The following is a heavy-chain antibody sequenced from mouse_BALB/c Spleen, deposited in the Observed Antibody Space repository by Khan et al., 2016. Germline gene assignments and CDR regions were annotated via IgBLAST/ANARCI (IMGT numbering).Heavy chain of an antibody. CDR2: ILPGSGYS. D-gene: IGHD4-1*01. CDR3: ARAWESMDY. J-gene: IGHJ4*01. Sequence: QVQLQQSGAELMKPGASVKISCKATGYTFSNYWIEWVKQRPGHGLEWIGDILPGSGYSTSNENFKGKATFTADASSNTAYMQLISLTSEDSAVYCCARAWESMDYWGQGTSVTVSS. CDR1: GYTFSNYW. V-gene: IGHV1-9*01.